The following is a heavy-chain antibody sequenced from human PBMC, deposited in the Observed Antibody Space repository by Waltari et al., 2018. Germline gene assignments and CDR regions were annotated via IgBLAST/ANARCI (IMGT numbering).Heavy chain of an antibody. CDR2: IKPDGSEK. Sequence: EVQLVESGGGLVQPGGSLVLSCAVSGFPFSNYWMSWVRQAPGKGLGWVAKIKPDGSEKYDVDSVKGRFTNSRDNATSSLYLQMNTLRVEETAVYYCVGPPVGSWGQGTLVTVSS. CDR1: GFPFSNYW. V-gene: IGHV3-7*01. D-gene: IGHD1-26*01. CDR3: VGPPVGS. J-gene: IGHJ5*02.